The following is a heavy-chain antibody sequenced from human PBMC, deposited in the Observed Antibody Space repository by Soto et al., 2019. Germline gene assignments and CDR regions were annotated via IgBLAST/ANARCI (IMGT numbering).Heavy chain of an antibody. J-gene: IGHJ6*02. CDR2: ISAYNGNT. CDR3: ARDLVFQASGDSRLELMDDWSYYYGMDV. V-gene: IGHV1-18*01. CDR1: GYTFTSYG. Sequence: ASVKVSCKASGYTFTSYGISWVRQAPGQGLEWMGWISAYNGNTNYAQKLQGRVTMTTDTSTSTAYMELRSLRSDDTAVYYCARDLVFQASGDSRLELMDDWSYYYGMDVWGQGTTVTVSS. D-gene: IGHD3-22*01.